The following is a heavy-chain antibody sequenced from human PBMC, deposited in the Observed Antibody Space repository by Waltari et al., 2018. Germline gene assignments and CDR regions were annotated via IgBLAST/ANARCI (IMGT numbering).Heavy chain of an antibody. CDR1: GGSISSYY. CDR2: IYYSGST. Sequence: QVQLQESGPGLVKPSETLSLTCTVSGGSISSYYWSWIRQPPGTGLEWIGYIYYSGSTNYNPSLKSRVTISVDTSKNQFSLKLSSVTAADTAVYYCASARPYYDFWSGPTSIDYWGQGTLVTVSS. CDR3: ASARPYYDFWSGPTSIDY. V-gene: IGHV4-59*01. D-gene: IGHD3-3*01. J-gene: IGHJ4*02.